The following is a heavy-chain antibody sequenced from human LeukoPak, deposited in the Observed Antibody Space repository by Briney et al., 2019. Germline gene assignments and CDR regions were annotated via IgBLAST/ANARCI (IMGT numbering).Heavy chain of an antibody. J-gene: IGHJ6*02. Sequence: SETLSLTCAVYGGSFSGYYWSWIRQPPGKGLEWIGEINHSGSTNYNPSLKSRVTISVDTSKNQFSLKLSSVTAADTAVYYCNVTPKRSYYYYYGMDVWGQGTTVTVSS. V-gene: IGHV4-34*01. CDR2: INHSGST. CDR3: NVTPKRSYYYYYGMDV. D-gene: IGHD4-23*01. CDR1: GGSFSGYY.